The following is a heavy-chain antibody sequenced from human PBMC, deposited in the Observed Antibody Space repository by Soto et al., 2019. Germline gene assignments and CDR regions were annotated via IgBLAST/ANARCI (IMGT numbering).Heavy chain of an antibody. CDR3: AHSFDYDFWSGYPRLLYYYYMDV. CDR2: IYWDDDK. CDR1: GFSLSTSGVG. J-gene: IGHJ6*03. V-gene: IGHV2-5*02. D-gene: IGHD3-3*01. Sequence: SGPTLVKPTQTLTLTCTFSGFSLSTSGVGVGWIRQPPGKALEWLALIYWDDDKRYSPSLKSRLTITKDTSKNQVVLTMTNMDPVDTATYYCAHSFDYDFWSGYPRLLYYYYMDVWGKGTTVTVSS.